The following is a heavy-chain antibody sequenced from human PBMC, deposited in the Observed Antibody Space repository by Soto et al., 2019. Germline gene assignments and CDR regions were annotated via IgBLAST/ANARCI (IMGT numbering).Heavy chain of an antibody. CDR3: ARRSASGGSPYYYYYYMDV. D-gene: IGHD2-15*01. CDR1: GGSISSYY. V-gene: IGHV4-59*08. CDR2: IYYSGST. J-gene: IGHJ6*03. Sequence: PSETLSLTCTVSGGSISSYYWSWIRQPPGKGLEWIGYIYYSGSTNYNPSLKSRVTISVDTSKNQFSLKLSPVTAADTAVYYCARRSASGGSPYYYYYYMDVWGKGTTVTVSS.